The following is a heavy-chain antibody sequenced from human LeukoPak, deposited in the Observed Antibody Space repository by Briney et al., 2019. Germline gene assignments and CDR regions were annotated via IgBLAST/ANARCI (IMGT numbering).Heavy chain of an antibody. Sequence: SVKVSCKASVGTFSSYAISWVRQAPGQGLEWMGGIIPIFGTANYAQKFQGRVTITTDESTSTAYMELSSLRSEDTAVYYCARSVDIVYYYYMDVWGKGTTVTVSS. CDR1: VGTFSSYA. V-gene: IGHV1-69*05. D-gene: IGHD5-12*01. CDR2: IIPIFGTA. CDR3: ARSVDIVYYYYMDV. J-gene: IGHJ6*03.